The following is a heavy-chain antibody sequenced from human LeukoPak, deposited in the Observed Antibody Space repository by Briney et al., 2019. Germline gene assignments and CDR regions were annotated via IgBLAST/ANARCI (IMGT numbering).Heavy chain of an antibody. CDR2: IYHSGST. CDR1: GYSISSGYY. CDR3: AGARGSSHDY. J-gene: IGHJ4*02. V-gene: IGHV4-38-2*02. D-gene: IGHD2-2*01. Sequence: SETLSLTCTVSGYSISSGYYWGWIRQPPGKGLEWIGSIYHSGSTYYNPSLKSRVTISVDTSKNQFSLKLSSVTAADTAVYYCAGARGSSHDYWGQGTPGHRLL.